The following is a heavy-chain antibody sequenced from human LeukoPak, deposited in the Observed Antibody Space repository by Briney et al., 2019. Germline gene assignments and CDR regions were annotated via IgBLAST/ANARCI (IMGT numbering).Heavy chain of an antibody. J-gene: IGHJ2*01. CDR1: GGSISSYY. D-gene: IGHD3-9*01. V-gene: IGHV4-59*08. CDR3: ARIAHFDWLLYPGGYFDL. Sequence: PSETLSLTCTVSGGSISSYYWSWIRQPPGKGLEWIGYIYYSGSTNYNPSLKSRVTISVDTSKNQFSLKLSSVTAADTAVYYCARIAHFDWLLYPGGYFDLWARGTLVTVSS. CDR2: IYYSGST.